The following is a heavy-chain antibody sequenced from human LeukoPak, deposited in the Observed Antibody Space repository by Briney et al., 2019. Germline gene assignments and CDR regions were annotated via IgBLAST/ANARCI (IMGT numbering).Heavy chain of an antibody. CDR1: GGSISSSGYY. CDR2: IYYSGTT. D-gene: IGHD2-8*01. CDR3: ARSGCTNGICFEFDC. Sequence: SETLSLTCTVSGGSISSSGYYWSWIRQHPGKGLEWIGYIYYSGTTYYNPSLQSRGTISVDTSKNQFSLKLSSVTAADTAMYYCARSGCTNGICFEFDCWGQGTLVTVSS. J-gene: IGHJ4*02. V-gene: IGHV4-31*03.